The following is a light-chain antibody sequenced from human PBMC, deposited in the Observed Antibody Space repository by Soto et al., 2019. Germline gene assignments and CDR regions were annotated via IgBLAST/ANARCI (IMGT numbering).Light chain of an antibody. CDR1: SSDVGGYNY. V-gene: IGLV2-11*01. CDR3: SSTAGSYRDV. J-gene: IGLJ1*01. CDR2: DVS. Sequence: QSALTQPRSVSGSPGQSVTISCTGTSSDVGGYNYVSWYQQHPGKAPKLMIYDVSNRPSGVPDRFSGSKSGNTASLTISGLQAEDEADYYCSSTAGSYRDVFGTGTKLTVL.